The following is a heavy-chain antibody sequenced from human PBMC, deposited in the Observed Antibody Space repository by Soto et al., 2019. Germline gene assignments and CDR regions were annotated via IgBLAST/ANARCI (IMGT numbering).Heavy chain of an antibody. Sequence: QVRLMESGGGVVQPGTSLRLSCVGSGFTFSSYGMHWVRQAPGKGLEWVAGIWSDGSNQYYGDSVKGRFTISRDNSKNTLYIQMDSLRFEDTAVYYCAREVNYNRGGNYFGYWGQGTLVTVSS. CDR1: GFTFSSYG. D-gene: IGHD3-10*01. CDR3: AREVNYNRGGNYFGY. CDR2: IWSDGSNQ. J-gene: IGHJ4*02. V-gene: IGHV3-33*01.